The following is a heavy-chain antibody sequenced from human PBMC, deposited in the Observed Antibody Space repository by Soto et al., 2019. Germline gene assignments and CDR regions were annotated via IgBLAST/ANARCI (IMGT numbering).Heavy chain of an antibody. Sequence: QVQLQESGPGLVRPSETLSLTCTVSGGSINNHYWSWFRQPPGKGLEWIGSIYYRGRANSNPSLKSRLAITVDRSRNQFSLKLNSVTAADPAIYYCVRANYFDFWGRGTLVIVSS. CDR3: VRANYFDF. J-gene: IGHJ4*02. CDR1: GGSINNHY. V-gene: IGHV4-59*11. CDR2: IYYRGRA.